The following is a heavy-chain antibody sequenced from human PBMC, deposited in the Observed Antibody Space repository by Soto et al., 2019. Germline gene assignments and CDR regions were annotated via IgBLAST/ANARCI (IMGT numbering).Heavy chain of an antibody. CDR2: IYWDDDK. J-gene: IGHJ3*02. D-gene: IGHD3-16*02. CDR3: AHTSMITCGGVIPDDFDI. Sequence: QITLKESGPTLVKPTQPLTLTCTFSGFSLSTSGVGVGWFRQPPGKALEWLALIYWDDDKRYSPSLKSRLTIAKEHSKNQVVLTITNIDPVDTATYYCAHTSMITCGGVIPDDFDISGQGTMVTVSS. CDR1: GFSLSTSGVG. V-gene: IGHV2-5*02.